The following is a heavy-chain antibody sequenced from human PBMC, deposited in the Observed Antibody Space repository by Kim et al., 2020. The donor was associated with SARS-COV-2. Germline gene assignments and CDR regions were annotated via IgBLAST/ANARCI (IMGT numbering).Heavy chain of an antibody. Sequence: SETLSLTCTVSGGSISSFYWNWIRQPPGGGLEWIGFIYYSGSTNYNPSLKSRVTISLDTSKNQFSLKLSSVTAADTAVYYCAREKGHYYNSTGKGFDYWGQGTLVSVSS. V-gene: IGHV4-59*01. CDR2: IYYSGST. D-gene: IGHD3-22*01. CDR3: AREKGHYYNSTGKGFDY. J-gene: IGHJ4*02. CDR1: GGSISSFY.